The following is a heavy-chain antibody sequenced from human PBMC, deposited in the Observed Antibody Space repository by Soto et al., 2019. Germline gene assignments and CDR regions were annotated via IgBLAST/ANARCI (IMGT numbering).Heavy chain of an antibody. CDR3: ARRVHCTGGNCYGNYFDF. CDR1: GGSISTNY. V-gene: IGHV4-59*08. J-gene: IGHJ4*02. D-gene: IGHD2-15*01. Sequence: SETLSLTCTVSGGSISTNYWSWIRQSPDKGLEWIGYIDYRGNIDYNPSLKSRVTISVDTSKNQFSLKLYSVTAADTAVYYCARRVHCTGGNCYGNYFDFWGQGTLVTVSS. CDR2: IDYRGNI.